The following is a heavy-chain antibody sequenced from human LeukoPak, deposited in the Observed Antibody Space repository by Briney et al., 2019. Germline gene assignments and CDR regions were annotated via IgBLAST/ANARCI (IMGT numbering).Heavy chain of an antibody. V-gene: IGHV3-23*01. CDR3: ATRYCSGGSCYSGSTTAFDI. J-gene: IGHJ3*02. CDR1: GFTVSSSY. D-gene: IGHD2-15*01. Sequence: GGSLRLSCAASGFTVSSSYMSWVRQAPGKGLEWVSAISGSGGSTYYADSVKGRFTISRDNSKNTLYLQMNSLRAEDTAVYYCATRYCSGGSCYSGSTTAFDIWGQGTMVTVSS. CDR2: ISGSGGST.